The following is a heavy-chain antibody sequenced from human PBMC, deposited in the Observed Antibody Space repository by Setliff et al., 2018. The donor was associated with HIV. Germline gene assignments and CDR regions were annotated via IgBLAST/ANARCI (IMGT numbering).Heavy chain of an antibody. CDR1: GGSISSYY. J-gene: IGHJ4*02. V-gene: IGHV4-59*04. D-gene: IGHD1-1*01. CDR3: ARLRGLNLEPFDY. Sequence: PSETLSLTCTVSGGSISSYYWSWIRQPPGKGLEWIGYIYYSGSTYYNPSLKSRLTISVDTSTNKFSLKLSSVTAADTAVYYCARLRGLNLEPFDYWGQGTLVTVSS. CDR2: IYYSGST.